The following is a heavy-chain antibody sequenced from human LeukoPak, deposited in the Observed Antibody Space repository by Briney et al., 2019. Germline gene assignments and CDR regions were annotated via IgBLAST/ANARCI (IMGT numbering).Heavy chain of an antibody. CDR1: SSYA. J-gene: IGHJ4*02. Sequence: SSYAMSWIRQPPGKGLEWIGSIYYSGSTYYNPSLKSRVTISVDTSKNQFSLKLSSVTAADTAVYYCARYCSSTSCLLDYWGQGTLVTVSS. CDR2: IYYSGST. D-gene: IGHD2-2*01. CDR3: ARYCSSTSCLLDY. V-gene: IGHV4-39*01.